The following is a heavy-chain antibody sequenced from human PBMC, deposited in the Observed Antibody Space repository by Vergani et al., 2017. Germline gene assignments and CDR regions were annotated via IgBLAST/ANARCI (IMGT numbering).Heavy chain of an antibody. Sequence: EVQLVESGGGLVQPGGSLRLSCAASGFTFSSYSMNWVRQAPGKGLEWVSYISSSSSTIYYADSVKGRFTISRDNAKNSLYLQMNSLRAEDTAVYYCARESDGSDFDYWGQGTQVIVSS. CDR1: GFTFSSYS. V-gene: IGHV3-48*01. J-gene: IGHJ4*02. CDR2: ISSSSSTI. D-gene: IGHD5-24*01. CDR3: ARESDGSDFDY.